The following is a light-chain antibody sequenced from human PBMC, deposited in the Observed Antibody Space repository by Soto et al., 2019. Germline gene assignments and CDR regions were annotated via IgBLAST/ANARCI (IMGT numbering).Light chain of an antibody. CDR1: QSISNY. V-gene: IGKV1-39*01. CDR3: QQSYSTPPIT. Sequence: DIQMTQSPSSLSASVGDRVTITCRASQSISNYLNWYQQKPGKAPKLLVYGASNLQSGVPSRFSGSGSGTDFTLTISSLHPEDFATYYCQQSYSTPPITFGQGTRLEI. CDR2: GAS. J-gene: IGKJ5*01.